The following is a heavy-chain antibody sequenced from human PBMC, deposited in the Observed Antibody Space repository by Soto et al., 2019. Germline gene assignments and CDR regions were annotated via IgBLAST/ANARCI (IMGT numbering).Heavy chain of an antibody. V-gene: IGHV3-72*01. Sequence: EVQLVESGGGLVQPGGSLRLSCAASGFTFSDHYMDWVRQAPGKGLEWVGRTRNKANSYTTEYAASVKGRFTISRDDSXXSLYLQMNSLKTEDTAVYYCTRFYDVLRNFYAFDDWGQGTLVTVSS. J-gene: IGHJ4*02. CDR1: GFTFSDHY. CDR2: TRNKANSYTT. D-gene: IGHD3-3*01. CDR3: TRFYDVLRNFYAFDD.